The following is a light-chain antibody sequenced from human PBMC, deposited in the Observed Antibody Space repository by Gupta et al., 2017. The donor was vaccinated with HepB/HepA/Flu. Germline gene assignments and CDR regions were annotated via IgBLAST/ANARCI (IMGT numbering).Light chain of an antibody. V-gene: IGLV1-44*01. CDR2: SDH. Sequence: QSVLTQPPSASGTPGQRVTLSCSGSTSNIGRNTVSCYQQVPGTAPNLLISSDHKRPSGGPDRFSGSRSGASAALAISGLQAEEEANYYCGTWDENRNGLWVFGGGTKVTVL. CDR1: TSNIGRNT. CDR3: GTWDENRNGLWV. J-gene: IGLJ3*02.